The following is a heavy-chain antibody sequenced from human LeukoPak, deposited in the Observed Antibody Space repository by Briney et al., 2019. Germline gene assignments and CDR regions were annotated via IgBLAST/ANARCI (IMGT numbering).Heavy chain of an antibody. CDR1: GFTFSSYS. J-gene: IGHJ4*02. V-gene: IGHV3-21*01. CDR3: ARSPDSSGYYYLDY. CDR2: ISSSSSYI. Sequence: GGSLRLSCAASGFTFSSYSMNWVRQAPGKGLEWVSSISSSSSYIYYADSVKGRFTISRDNSKNTLYLQMNSLRAEDTAVYYCARSPDSSGYYYLDYWGQGTPVTVSS. D-gene: IGHD3-22*01.